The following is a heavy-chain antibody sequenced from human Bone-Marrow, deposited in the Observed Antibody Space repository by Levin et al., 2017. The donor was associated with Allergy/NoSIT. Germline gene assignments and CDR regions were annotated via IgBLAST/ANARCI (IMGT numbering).Heavy chain of an antibody. CDR3: ARGSDYANFNY. V-gene: IGHV3-74*01. D-gene: IGHD4-17*01. CDR1: GFTFSNYW. CDR2: INSDGTTT. Sequence: GSLRLSCAASGFTFSNYWMHWVRQAPGKGLVWVSRINSDGTTTTYADSVKGRFTISRDNAKNTLYLQMHSLRAEDTAAYYCARGSDYANFNYWGQGTLVTVSS. J-gene: IGHJ4*02.